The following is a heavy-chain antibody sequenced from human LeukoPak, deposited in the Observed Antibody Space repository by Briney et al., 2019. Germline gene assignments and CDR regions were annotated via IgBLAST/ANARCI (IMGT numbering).Heavy chain of an antibody. CDR2: IRNDGSII. CDR1: GFTFRSYG. D-gene: IGHD3-16*01. V-gene: IGHV3-30*02. CDR3: AKDTPLCYFDY. Sequence: GGSLRLSCAASGFTFRSYGMHWIRQAPGKGLEWVAFIRNDGSIIYNADSVKGRFTISRDNSKNTLYLQMNSLRADDTAVYYCAKDTPLCYFDYWGQGTLVTVSS. J-gene: IGHJ4*02.